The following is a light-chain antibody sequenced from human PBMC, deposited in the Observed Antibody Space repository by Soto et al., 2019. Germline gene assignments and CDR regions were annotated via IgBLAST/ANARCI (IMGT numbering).Light chain of an antibody. V-gene: IGKV1-33*01. J-gene: IGKJ2*01. CDR3: QPYDNLPPYT. CDR1: QDISNY. Sequence: DIQMTQSPSSLSASVGDRVTITCQASQDISNYLNWYQQKPGKAPKLLIYDASNLETGVPSRFSGRGSGTDFTFTISSLQPEAIATYYCQPYDNLPPYTFGQGTKLEI. CDR2: DAS.